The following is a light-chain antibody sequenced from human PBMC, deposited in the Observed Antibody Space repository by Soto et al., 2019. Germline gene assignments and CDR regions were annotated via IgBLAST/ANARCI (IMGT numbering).Light chain of an antibody. CDR3: QKYNSAPWT. CDR2: AAS. J-gene: IGKJ1*01. CDR1: QGISNW. Sequence: DIQMTQSPSSLSASVGDRVTITCRASQGISNWLAWYQQKPGRVPKLLIYAASTLHSGVPSRFSGSGSGTDFTLTIGSLQPEDVATYYCQKYNSAPWTFGQGTKVDIK. V-gene: IGKV1-27*01.